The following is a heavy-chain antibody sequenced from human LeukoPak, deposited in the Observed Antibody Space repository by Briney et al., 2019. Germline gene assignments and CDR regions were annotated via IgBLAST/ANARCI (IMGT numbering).Heavy chain of an antibody. CDR2: VDYSGST. Sequence: KPSETLSLTCTVSGYSISSGYYWSWIRQSPGTGLEWIGCVDYSGSTTYNPSLKSRVTISVDTSKNQFSLKLSSVTAADTAVYYCARGSSSWSPRQAAFDIWGQGTMVTVSS. J-gene: IGHJ3*02. V-gene: IGHV4-59*01. D-gene: IGHD6-13*01. CDR3: ARGSSSWSPRQAAFDI. CDR1: GYSISSGYY.